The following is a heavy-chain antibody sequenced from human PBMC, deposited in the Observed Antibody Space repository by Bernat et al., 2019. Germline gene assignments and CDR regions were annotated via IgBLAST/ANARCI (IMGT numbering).Heavy chain of an antibody. CDR3: ARSYYDFWSGYPVGAVDI. CDR1: GGSISSSSYY. D-gene: IGHD3-3*01. Sequence: GGSISSSSYYWGWIRQPPGKGLEWIGSIYYSGSNYYNPSLKSRVTISVDTSKNQFSLKLSSVTAADTAVYYCARSYYDFWSGYPVGAVDIWGKGT. V-gene: IGHV4-39*01. J-gene: IGHJ3*02. CDR2: IYYSGSN.